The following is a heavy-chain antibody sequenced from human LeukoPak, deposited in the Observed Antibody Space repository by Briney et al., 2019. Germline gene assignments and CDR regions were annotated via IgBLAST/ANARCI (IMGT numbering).Heavy chain of an antibody. Sequence: SVKVSCKASGGTFNTYAISWVRQAPGQGLEWMGRISPIFGTANYAQKFQGRVTITTDESTSTAYMELSSLRSEDTAVYYCATHKSSSWRNNWFDHWGQGTLVTVSS. CDR2: ISPIFGTA. V-gene: IGHV1-69*05. CDR3: ATHKSSSWRNNWFDH. CDR1: GGTFNTYA. D-gene: IGHD6-13*01. J-gene: IGHJ5*02.